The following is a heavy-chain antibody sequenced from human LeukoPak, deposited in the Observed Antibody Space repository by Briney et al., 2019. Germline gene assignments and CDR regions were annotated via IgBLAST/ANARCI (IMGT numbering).Heavy chain of an antibody. CDR2: ISSSGSTI. CDR3: ARDLLGDSQTG. V-gene: IGHV3-48*03. CDR1: GFTFSSYE. Sequence: PGGSLRLSCAASGFTFSSYEMNWVRQAPGNGLEWVSYISSSGSTIYYADSVKGRFTISRDNAKNSLYLQMNSLRAEDTAVYYCARDLLGDSQTGWGKGTLVTVSS. J-gene: IGHJ4*02. D-gene: IGHD4-17*01.